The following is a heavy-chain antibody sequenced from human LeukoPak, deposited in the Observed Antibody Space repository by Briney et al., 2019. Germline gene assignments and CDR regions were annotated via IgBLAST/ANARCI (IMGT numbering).Heavy chain of an antibody. CDR2: INPNSGGT. CDR3: ARELLAGTTTVRDY. D-gene: IGHD1-1*01. CDR1: GYTFTGYY. J-gene: IGHJ4*02. V-gene: IGHV1-2*02. Sequence: GASVKVSCKASGYTFTGYYMHWVRQAPGQGLEWMGWINPNSGGTNYAQKFQGRVTMTRDTSISTAYMELSRLRSDDTAVYYCARELLAGTTTVRDYWGQGTLVTVSS.